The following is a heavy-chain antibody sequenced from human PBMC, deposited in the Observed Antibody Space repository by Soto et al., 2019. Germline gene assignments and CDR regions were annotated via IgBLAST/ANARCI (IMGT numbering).Heavy chain of an antibody. J-gene: IGHJ5*02. CDR1: GITSTTYA. CDR3: ARAISGYVT. CDR2: INTGNGNT. V-gene: IGHV1-3*04. D-gene: IGHD5-12*01. Sequence: QVQLVQSGAEVKKPGASVKVSCKASGITSTTYAIHWVRQAPGQALEWMGWINTGNGNTRYSQRFLGRVSLTTDTSASTASMDLSSLTSEETAVYYCARAISGYVTWGQGTLITVSS.